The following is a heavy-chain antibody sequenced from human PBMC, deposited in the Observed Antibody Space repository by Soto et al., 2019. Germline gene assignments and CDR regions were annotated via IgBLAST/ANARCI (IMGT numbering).Heavy chain of an antibody. CDR3: ARGYSSGWYSFHFDY. D-gene: IGHD6-19*01. Sequence: PSETLSLTCTVSGGSISSGGYYWSWIRQPPGKGLEWIGYIYYSGSTNYNPSLKSRVTISVDTSKNQFSLKLSSVTAADTAVYYCARGYSSGWYSFHFDYWGQGTLVTVSS. CDR2: IYYSGST. CDR1: GGSISSGGYY. V-gene: IGHV4-61*08. J-gene: IGHJ4*02.